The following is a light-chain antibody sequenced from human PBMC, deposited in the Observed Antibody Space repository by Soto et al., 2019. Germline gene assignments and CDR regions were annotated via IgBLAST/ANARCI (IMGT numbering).Light chain of an antibody. CDR2: AAS. J-gene: IGKJ4*01. CDR1: QGIRND. Sequence: AIQMTQSPSSLSASVGARVTITCRASQGIRNDLGWYQQKPGKAPKLLIYAASSLQSGVPSRFSVSGSGTDFTLTISSLQPEDFATYYCLQDYNYPLTFGGGTKVEIK. V-gene: IGKV1-6*01. CDR3: LQDYNYPLT.